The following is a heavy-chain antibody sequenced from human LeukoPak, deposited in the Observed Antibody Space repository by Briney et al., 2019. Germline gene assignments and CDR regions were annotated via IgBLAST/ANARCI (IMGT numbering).Heavy chain of an antibody. CDR2: INQDGSER. CDR1: GFTFSNYW. V-gene: IGHV3-7*05. J-gene: IGHJ4*02. Sequence: GGSLRLSCAASGFTFSNYWMNWVRQAPGKGLEWVANINQDGSERYYVDSVKGRFTISRDNAKNSLYLQMNSLRAEDTAVYYCARGPLRTDVYWGQGTLVTVSS. D-gene: IGHD2-8*01. CDR3: ARGPLRTDVY.